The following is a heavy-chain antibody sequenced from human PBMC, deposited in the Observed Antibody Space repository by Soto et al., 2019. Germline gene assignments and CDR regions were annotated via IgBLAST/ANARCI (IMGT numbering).Heavy chain of an antibody. V-gene: IGHV4-59*01. CDR3: AREGTGEGGDYYYYGMDV. D-gene: IGHD7-27*01. J-gene: IGHJ6*02. CDR1: GGSISSYY. CDR2: IYYSGST. Sequence: SETLYLTCTVSGGSISSYYWSWIRQPPGKGLEWIGYIYYSGSTNYNPSLKSRVTISVDTSKNQFSLKLSSVTAADTAVYYCAREGTGEGGDYYYYGMDVWGQGTTVTAP.